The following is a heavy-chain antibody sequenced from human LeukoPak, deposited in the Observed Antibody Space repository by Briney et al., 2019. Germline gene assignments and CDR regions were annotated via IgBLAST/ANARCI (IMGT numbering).Heavy chain of an antibody. CDR2: IYTSGDT. Sequence: PGGSLRLSCAASGVTVSGNYMSWVRQAPGKGLEWVSVIYTSGDTNYADSVKGRFTISRDSSKNTLYLQMNTLRTEDTAVYYCVRVRYSGSWFPVPNFDCWGQGTLVTVSS. J-gene: IGHJ4*02. D-gene: IGHD1-26*01. CDR3: VRVRYSGSWFPVPNFDC. CDR1: GVTVSGNY. V-gene: IGHV3-66*01.